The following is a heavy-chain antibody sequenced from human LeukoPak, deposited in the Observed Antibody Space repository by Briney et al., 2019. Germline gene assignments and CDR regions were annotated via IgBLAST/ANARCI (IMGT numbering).Heavy chain of an antibody. CDR3: ARAPSGWYASDF. CDR2: IKHDGSEK. V-gene: IGHV3-7*01. D-gene: IGHD6-19*01. J-gene: IGHJ4*02. Sequence: GGSLRLSCVASGLTFSGQWMNWVRQAPGQGLEWVANIKHDGSEKYYADSVKGRFTISRDNGKNTVYLQMNSLRAEDTAVYFCARAPSGWYASDFWGQGTLVTVSS. CDR1: GLTFSGQW.